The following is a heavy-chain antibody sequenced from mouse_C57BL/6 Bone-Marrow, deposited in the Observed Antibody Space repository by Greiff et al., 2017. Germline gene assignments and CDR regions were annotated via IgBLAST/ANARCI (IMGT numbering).Heavy chain of an antibody. D-gene: IGHD4-1*01. CDR2: IRLKSDNYAT. CDR1: GFTFSNYW. CDR3: TGTGTYGALFDY. V-gene: IGHV6-3*01. J-gene: IGHJ2*01. Sequence: DVMLVESGGGLVQPGGSMKLSCVASGFTFSNYWMNWVRQSPEKGLEWVAQIRLKSDNYATHYAESVKGRFTISRDDSKSSVYLQMNNLRAEDTGIYYCTGTGTYGALFDYWGQGTTLTVSS.